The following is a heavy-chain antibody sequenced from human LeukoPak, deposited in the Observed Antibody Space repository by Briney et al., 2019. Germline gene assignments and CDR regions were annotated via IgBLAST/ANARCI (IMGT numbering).Heavy chain of an antibody. Sequence: SVKVSCKASGGTFSSYAISWVRRAPGQGLEWMGGIIPIFGTANYAQKFQGRVTITADESTSTAYMELSSLRSEDTAVYYCARGPVITMVRGVKYYYYYGMDVWGKGTTVTVSS. J-gene: IGHJ6*04. CDR2: IIPIFGTA. V-gene: IGHV1-69*01. CDR3: ARGPVITMVRGVKYYYYYGMDV. CDR1: GGTFSSYA. D-gene: IGHD3-10*01.